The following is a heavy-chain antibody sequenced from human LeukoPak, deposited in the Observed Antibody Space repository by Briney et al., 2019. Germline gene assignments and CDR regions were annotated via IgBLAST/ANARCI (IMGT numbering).Heavy chain of an antibody. CDR2: INHSGST. Sequence: SETLSLTCAVYGGSFSGYCRSWIRQPPGKGLEWIGEINHSGSTNYNPSLKSRVTISVDTSKNQFSLKLSSVTAADTAVYYCARGRSDSGSYWGDYFDYWGQGTLVTVSS. CDR1: GGSFSGYC. J-gene: IGHJ4*02. CDR3: ARGRSDSGSYWGDYFDY. D-gene: IGHD1-26*01. V-gene: IGHV4-34*01.